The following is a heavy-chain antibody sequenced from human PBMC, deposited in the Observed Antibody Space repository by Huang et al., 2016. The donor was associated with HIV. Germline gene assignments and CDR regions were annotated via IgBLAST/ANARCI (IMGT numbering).Heavy chain of an antibody. CDR1: GGSFSGYY. V-gene: IGHV4-34*01. CDR2: ITHSGST. D-gene: IGHD3-10*01. CDR3: ARAPHYGSGSYYY. J-gene: IGHJ4*02. Sequence: QVQLHQWGAGLLKPSETLSLTCAVYGGSFSGYYWSWIRQPPGKGLEWIGEITHSGSTNYNPSLKSRVTISEETSKIQFSLKLSSVTAADTAVYYCARAPHYGSGSYYYWGQGTLVTVSS.